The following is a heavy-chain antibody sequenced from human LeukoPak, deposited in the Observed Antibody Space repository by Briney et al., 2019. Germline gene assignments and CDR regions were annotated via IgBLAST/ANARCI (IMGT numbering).Heavy chain of an antibody. CDR1: GFTFRSYS. CDR3: ARGIDDFWSGLIDN. Sequence: PGGSLRLSCAASGFTFRSYSMNWVRQAPGKGRGWVSFISSSSSYIYYADSVKCRFTISRDNAKNSLYLQMNSLRAEDTAVYYCARGIDDFWSGLIDNWGQGILVTVSS. CDR2: ISSSSSYI. V-gene: IGHV3-21*01. J-gene: IGHJ4*02. D-gene: IGHD3-3*01.